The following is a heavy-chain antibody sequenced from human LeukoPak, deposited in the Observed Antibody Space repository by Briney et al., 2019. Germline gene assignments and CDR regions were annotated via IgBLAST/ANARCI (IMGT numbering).Heavy chain of an antibody. J-gene: IGHJ5*02. D-gene: IGHD3-3*01. CDR2: MNPNSGDT. CDR3: ARVDFWSGYPENWFDP. V-gene: IGHV1-8*01. CDR1: GYTFTSYD. Sequence: ASVKVSCKASGYTFTSYDINWVRQATVQGLEWMGWMNPNSGDTGYAQKFQGRVTMTRDTSISTAYMELSGLRFEDTAVYYCARVDFWSGYPENWFDPWGQGTLVTVSS.